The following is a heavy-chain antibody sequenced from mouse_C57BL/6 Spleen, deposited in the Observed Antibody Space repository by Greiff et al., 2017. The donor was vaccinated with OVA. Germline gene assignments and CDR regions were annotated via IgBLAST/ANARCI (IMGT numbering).Heavy chain of an antibody. Sequence: EVMLVESGEGLVKPGGSLKLSCAASGFTFSSYAMSWVRQTPEKRLEWVAYISSGGDYIYYADNVKGRFTISRDNARNTLYLQMSSLKSEDTAMYYCTRELGRYYAMDYWGQGTSVTVSS. V-gene: IGHV5-9-1*02. CDR2: ISSGGDYI. CDR1: GFTFSSYA. CDR3: TRELGRYYAMDY. J-gene: IGHJ4*01. D-gene: IGHD4-1*01.